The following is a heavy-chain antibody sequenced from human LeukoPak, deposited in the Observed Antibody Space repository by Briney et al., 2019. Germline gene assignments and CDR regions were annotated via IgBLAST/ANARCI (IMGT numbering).Heavy chain of an antibody. D-gene: IGHD4-23*01. CDR2: ISGSGSTV. J-gene: IGHJ5*01. Sequence: GGSLRLSCAASGFTFSAYYMSWIRRAPGKGLEWVSYISGSGSTVYYAASVRGRFTISRDNAKNSLFLQMNSLRAEDTAVYYCARDRGNSDPGDWFDSWGQGTLVTVSS. V-gene: IGHV3-11*01. CDR1: GFTFSAYY. CDR3: ARDRGNSDPGDWFDS.